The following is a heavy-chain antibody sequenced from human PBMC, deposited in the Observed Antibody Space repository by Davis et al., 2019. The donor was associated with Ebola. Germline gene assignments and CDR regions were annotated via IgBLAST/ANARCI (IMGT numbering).Heavy chain of an antibody. CDR1: GFTFSSYA. Sequence: GSLRLSCAASGFTFSSYAMSWVRQLPGKGLEWIGSIYYSGSTYYNPSLKSRVTISVDTSKNQFSLKLSSVTAADTAVYYCARHRNGPWYGGYYWGQGTLVTVSS. D-gene: IGHD1-26*01. V-gene: IGHV4-39*01. J-gene: IGHJ4*02. CDR3: ARHRNGPWYGGYY. CDR2: IYYSGST.